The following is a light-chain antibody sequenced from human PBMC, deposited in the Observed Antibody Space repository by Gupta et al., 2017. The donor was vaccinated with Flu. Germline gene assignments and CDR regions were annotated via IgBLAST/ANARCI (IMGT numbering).Light chain of an antibody. CDR1: QSVSSY. V-gene: IGKV3-11*01. Sequence: EIVLTQSPATLSLSPGERATLSCRASQSVSSYLAWYQQKPGQAPRLLIYDASNRDTGIPARFSGSGYGTDFTLTISSREPEDFAGYYCQLRSNWPPLTFGGGTKVEIK. J-gene: IGKJ4*01. CDR3: QLRSNWPPLT. CDR2: DAS.